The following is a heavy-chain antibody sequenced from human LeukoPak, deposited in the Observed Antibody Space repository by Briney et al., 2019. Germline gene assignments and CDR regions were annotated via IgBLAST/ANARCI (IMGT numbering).Heavy chain of an antibody. CDR3: TTVSGYYDTGS. D-gene: IGHD3-22*01. V-gene: IGHV3-15*01. CDR1: GFTVSSNY. J-gene: IGHJ5*02. Sequence: GGSLRLSCAASGFTVSSNYMSWVRQAPGKGLEWVGRIKSKTDGGTTDSAAPVKGRFTISRDDSKNTLYLQMNSLKTEDTAVYYCTTVSGYYDTGSWGQGTLVTVSS. CDR2: IKSKTDGGTT.